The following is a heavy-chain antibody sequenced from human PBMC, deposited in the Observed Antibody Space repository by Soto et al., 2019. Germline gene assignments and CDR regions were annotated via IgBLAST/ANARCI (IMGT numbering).Heavy chain of an antibody. CDR2: ISGSGGRI. J-gene: IGHJ4*02. CDR1: VFTFSSNA. Sequence: WWSLRLSCSASVFTFSSNAMSWFRQAPGKGLEWVSVISGSGGRIYYADSVKGRFTISRDNSKNTLYLQMNSLRAEDTAVYYCAKESEDWGQGTLVTVSS. V-gene: IGHV3-23*01. CDR3: AKESED.